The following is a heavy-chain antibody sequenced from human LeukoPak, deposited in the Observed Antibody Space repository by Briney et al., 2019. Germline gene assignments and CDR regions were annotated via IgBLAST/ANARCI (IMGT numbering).Heavy chain of an antibody. V-gene: IGHV4-39*01. J-gene: IGHJ5*02. Sequence: PSETLSLTCTVSGGSISSSSYYWGWIRQPPGKGLEWIGSIYYSGSTYYNPSLKSRVTISVDTSKNQFSLKLSSVTAADTAVYYCARRVGYCSSTSCYMVDPWGQGTLVTVSS. D-gene: IGHD2-2*02. CDR3: ARRVGYCSSTSCYMVDP. CDR2: IYYSGST. CDR1: GGSISSSSYY.